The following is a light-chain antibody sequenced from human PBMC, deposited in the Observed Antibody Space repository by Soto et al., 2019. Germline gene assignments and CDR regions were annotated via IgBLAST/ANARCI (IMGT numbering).Light chain of an antibody. J-gene: IGKJ1*01. CDR2: AAS. Sequence: DIQMTQSPRFLSASVGDRVTITCRASQNIRTYLTWYQQKPGKGPTVLIYAASTLPRGVPSRFSGSTTGTDFTLTITGLQPEDSATYYCQQTLSVPRTFGLGTKVEIK. CDR3: QQTLSVPRT. V-gene: IGKV1-39*01. CDR1: QNIRTY.